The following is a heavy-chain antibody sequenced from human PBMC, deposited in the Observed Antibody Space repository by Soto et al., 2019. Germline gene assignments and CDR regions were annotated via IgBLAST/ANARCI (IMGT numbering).Heavy chain of an antibody. Sequence: ASVKVSCKASGYTFTSYDINWVRQATGQGLEWMGWMNPNSGNTGYAQKFQGRVTMTRNTSISTAYMELSSLRSEDTAVYYCASEGPYSSSSSDDDYYYYYMDVWGKGTTVTVSS. D-gene: IGHD6-6*01. CDR2: MNPNSGNT. J-gene: IGHJ6*03. V-gene: IGHV1-8*01. CDR3: ASEGPYSSSSSDDDYYYYYMDV. CDR1: GYTFTSYD.